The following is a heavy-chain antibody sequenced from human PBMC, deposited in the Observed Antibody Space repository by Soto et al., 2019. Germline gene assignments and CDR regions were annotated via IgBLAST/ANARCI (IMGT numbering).Heavy chain of an antibody. CDR2: IIPIFGTA. CDR1: GGTFSSYA. Sequence: QVQLVQSGAEVKKPGSSVKVACKACGGTFSSYAISWVRQAPGQGLEWMGGIIPIFGTANYAQKFQGRVTITADESTSTAYMELSSLRSEDTAVYYCATSPIRYGMDVWGQGTTVTVSS. V-gene: IGHV1-69*12. D-gene: IGHD6-6*01. J-gene: IGHJ6*02. CDR3: ATSPIRYGMDV.